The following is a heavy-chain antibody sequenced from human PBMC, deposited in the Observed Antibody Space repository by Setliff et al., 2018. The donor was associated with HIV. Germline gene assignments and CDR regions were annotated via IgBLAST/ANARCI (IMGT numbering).Heavy chain of an antibody. V-gene: IGHV3-11*06. D-gene: IGHD4-17*01. J-gene: IGHJ6*03. CDR3: ARGPTTVTNYYYYYMDV. CDR1: GFTFSDYY. Sequence: GGSLRLSCAASGFTFSDYYMSWIRQAPGKGLEWASYISSSSSYTNYADSVKGRFTISRDNDRNSLYLQMNGLRAEDTAVYYCARGPTTVTNYYYYYMDVWGKGTTVTVSS. CDR2: ISSSSSYT.